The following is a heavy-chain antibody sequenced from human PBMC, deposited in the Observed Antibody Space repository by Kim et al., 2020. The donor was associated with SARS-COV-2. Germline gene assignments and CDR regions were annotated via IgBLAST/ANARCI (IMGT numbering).Heavy chain of an antibody. Sequence: ASVKVSCKASGYTFTSYGISWVRQAPGQGLEWMGWISAYNGNTNYAQKLQGRVTMTTDTSTSTAYMELRSLRSDDTAVYYCARVFSGSSWYDFDYWGQGTLVTVSS. CDR2: ISAYNGNT. D-gene: IGHD6-13*01. J-gene: IGHJ4*02. CDR1: GYTFTSYG. CDR3: ARVFSGSSWYDFDY. V-gene: IGHV1-18*01.